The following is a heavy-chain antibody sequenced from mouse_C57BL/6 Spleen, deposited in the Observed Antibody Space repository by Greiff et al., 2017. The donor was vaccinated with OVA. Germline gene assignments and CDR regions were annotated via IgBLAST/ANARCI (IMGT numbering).Heavy chain of an antibody. J-gene: IGHJ1*03. D-gene: IGHD1-1*01. Sequence: EVQRVESEGGLVQPGSSMKLSCTASGFTFSDYYMAWVRQVPEKGLEWVANINYDGSSTYYLDSLKSRFIISRDNAKNILYLQMSSLKSEDTATYYCARIPSSYWYVDVWGTGTTVTVSS. CDR1: GFTFSDYY. V-gene: IGHV5-16*01. CDR2: INYDGSST. CDR3: ARIPSSYWYVDV.